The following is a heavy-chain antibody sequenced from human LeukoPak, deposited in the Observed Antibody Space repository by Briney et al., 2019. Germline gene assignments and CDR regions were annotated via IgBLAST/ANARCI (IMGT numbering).Heavy chain of an antibody. CDR2: IYHSGST. CDR1: GGSISSGGYS. D-gene: IGHD3-3*01. V-gene: IGHV4-30-2*01. CDR3: ARDAFWRHTYYFDY. Sequence: SETLSLTCAVSGGSISSGGYSWSWIRQPPGKGLEWIGYIYHSGSTYYNPSLKSRVTISVDRSKNQFSLKLSSVTAADTAVYYCARDAFWRHTYYFDYWGQGTLVTVSS. J-gene: IGHJ4*02.